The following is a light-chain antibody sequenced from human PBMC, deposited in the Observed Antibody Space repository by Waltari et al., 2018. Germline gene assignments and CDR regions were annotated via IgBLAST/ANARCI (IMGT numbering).Light chain of an antibody. CDR1: PRISNY. J-gene: IGKJ4*01. CDR3: LQHSSYPFT. Sequence: DIQMTQSPSAMSASVADRATITCRASPRISNYLAWFQQKTGKVPQRLIYDASTLPNGVPSRLSGSGSGALFTLTITSRQPEDFATYYCLQHSSYPFTFGGGTKVDIK. V-gene: IGKV1-17*03. CDR2: DAS.